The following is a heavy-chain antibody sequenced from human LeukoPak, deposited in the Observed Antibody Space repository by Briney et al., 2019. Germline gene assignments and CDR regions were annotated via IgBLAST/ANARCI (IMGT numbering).Heavy chain of an antibody. CDR2: ISYDGSNK. J-gene: IGHJ4*02. D-gene: IGHD2-15*01. V-gene: IGHV3-30*03. CDR1: GFTFSSYG. CDR3: ARDFSPDCSVGSCYSGGFDY. Sequence: GGSLRLSCAASGFTFSSYGMHWVRQAPGKGLEWVAVISYDGSNKYYADSVKGRFTISRDNSKNTLYLQMNSLRAEDTAVYYCARDFSPDCSVGSCYSGGFDYWGQGTLVSVSS.